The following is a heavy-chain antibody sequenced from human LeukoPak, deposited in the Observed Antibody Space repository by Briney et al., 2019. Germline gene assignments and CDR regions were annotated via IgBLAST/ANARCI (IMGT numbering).Heavy chain of an antibody. V-gene: IGHV3-21*01. CDR3: ARDSVGVGLFDY. CDR1: GFTFSSYS. Sequence: GGSLRLSCAASGFTFSSYSMNWVRQAPGKGLRWVSSISGGSGHIYYADSEKGGFTNSTDNAKTSLYLQMNSLRAEDTAVYYCARDSVGVGLFDYWGQGTLVTVSS. J-gene: IGHJ4*02. CDR2: ISGGSGHI. D-gene: IGHD1-26*01.